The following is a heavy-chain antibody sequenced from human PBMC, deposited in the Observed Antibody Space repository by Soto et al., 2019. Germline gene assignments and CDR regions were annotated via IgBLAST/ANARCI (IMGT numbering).Heavy chain of an antibody. V-gene: IGHV1-8*01. J-gene: IGHJ4*02. CDR3: ARGLVGASGEFGY. CDR1: GYIFTTYE. D-gene: IGHD1-26*01. CDR2: MNPDSGET. Sequence: QVQLMQSGAEVKKPGASVRVSCKASGYIFTTYEVNWVRQASGHGLEWMGWMNPDSGETGYAQKFQGRDTMTWNSSISTVYMELSRLRSEDTAVYYCARGLVGASGEFGYWGQGTLVTVSS.